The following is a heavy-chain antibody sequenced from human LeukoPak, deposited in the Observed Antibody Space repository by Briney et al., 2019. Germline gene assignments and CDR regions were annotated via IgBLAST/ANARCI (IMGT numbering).Heavy chain of an antibody. CDR1: GYTFTGYY. D-gene: IGHD3-22*01. V-gene: IGHV1-2*02. J-gene: IGHJ3*02. CDR3: ARYFYDSSGSSSDAFDI. Sequence: ASVKVSCKTSGYTFTGYYMHWVRQAPGEGLEWMGWINPNSGGTNYAQRFQGRVTMTRDTSMSTAYMELSRLRSDDSAVYYCARYFYDSSGSSSDAFDIWGQGTMVTVSS. CDR2: INPNSGGT.